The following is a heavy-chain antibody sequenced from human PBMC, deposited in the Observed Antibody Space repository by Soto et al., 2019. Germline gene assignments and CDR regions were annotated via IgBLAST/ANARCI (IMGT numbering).Heavy chain of an antibody. D-gene: IGHD2-15*01. V-gene: IGHV3-7*02. J-gene: IGHJ4*02. CDR1: GFAFGVYW. CDR3: AIRSPVHRGGY. Sequence: EVQLVEAGGDVVQPGGSLRLSCAASGFAFGVYWMSWVRQAPGKGLEWVANINQHGSEEYYVDSVRGRFTISRDNAKISLFLQMNSLRAADTALYYCAIRSPVHRGGYWGQGTLVTVSS. CDR2: INQHGSEE.